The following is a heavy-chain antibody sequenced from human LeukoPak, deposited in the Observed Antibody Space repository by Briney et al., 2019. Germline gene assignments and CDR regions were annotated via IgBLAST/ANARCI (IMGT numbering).Heavy chain of an antibody. CDR2: ISWNSGSI. CDR1: GFTFDDYA. CDR3: AKDALGFGYCSSTSCYAYFDY. J-gene: IGHJ4*02. D-gene: IGHD2-2*01. Sequence: PGGSLRLSCAASGFTFDDYAMHWVRQAPGKGLEWVSGISWNSGSIGYADSVKGRYTISRDNAKNSLYLQMNGLRAEDTALYYCAKDALGFGYCSSTSCYAYFDYWGQGTLVTVSS. V-gene: IGHV3-9*01.